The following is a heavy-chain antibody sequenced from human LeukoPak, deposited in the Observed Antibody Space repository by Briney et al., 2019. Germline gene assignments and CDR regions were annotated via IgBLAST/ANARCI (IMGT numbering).Heavy chain of an antibody. V-gene: IGHV3-23*01. D-gene: IGHD3-9*01. CDR3: AKGSYYYIWTCYYLDY. CDR2: ICGSGGSS. CDR1: GCTFISYP. Sequence: GGSLRLSCAASGCTFISYPMSWVRQAPGKGLDWVAAICGSGGSSYYAGSVKGRFTISIDNSKNTLYLQMNSQRDEDTAVYYCAKGSYYYIWTCYYLDYWGQGTLVTVSS. J-gene: IGHJ4*02.